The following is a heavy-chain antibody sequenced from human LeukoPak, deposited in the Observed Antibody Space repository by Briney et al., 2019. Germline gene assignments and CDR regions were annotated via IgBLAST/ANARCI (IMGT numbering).Heavy chain of an antibody. J-gene: IGHJ4*02. D-gene: IGHD6-6*01. CDR2: ISSSSSTI. V-gene: IGHV3-48*01. CDR3: ARTSSFRLFDY. Sequence: GGSLRLSCAASGFTFSSYSMNWVRQAPGKGLEWVSYISSSSSTIYYADSVKGRFTISRDNAKNSLYLQMNSLRAEDTAVYYCARTSSFRLFDYWGQGTLVTVSS. CDR1: GFTFSSYS.